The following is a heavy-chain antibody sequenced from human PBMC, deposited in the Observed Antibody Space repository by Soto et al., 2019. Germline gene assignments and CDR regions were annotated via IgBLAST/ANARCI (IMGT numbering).Heavy chain of an antibody. Sequence: QVQLVESGGGVVQPGRSLRLSCAGSGFTFSSYAMHWVRQAPGKGLEWVAVIFHDGSDEYYADSVKGRLTVPRDNSKNALNLHLNSLKPEDTAVYYCVTAYTYGPDAFDIWGQGTMVTVTT. V-gene: IGHV3-30-3*01. CDR2: IFHDGSDE. J-gene: IGHJ3*02. D-gene: IGHD5-18*01. CDR3: VTAYTYGPDAFDI. CDR1: GFTFSSYA.